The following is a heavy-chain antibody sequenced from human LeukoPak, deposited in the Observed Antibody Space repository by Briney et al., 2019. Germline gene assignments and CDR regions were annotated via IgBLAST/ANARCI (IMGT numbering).Heavy chain of an antibody. CDR2: ISYDGSNK. Sequence: GGSLRLSCAASGFTFSSYGMHWVRQAPGKGLEWVAVISYDGSNKYYADSVKGRFTISRDNSKNTLYLQMNSLRAEDTAVYYCAREPNWNYVFDPWGQGTLVTVPS. V-gene: IGHV3-30*03. CDR1: GFTFSSYG. D-gene: IGHD1-7*01. CDR3: AREPNWNYVFDP. J-gene: IGHJ5*02.